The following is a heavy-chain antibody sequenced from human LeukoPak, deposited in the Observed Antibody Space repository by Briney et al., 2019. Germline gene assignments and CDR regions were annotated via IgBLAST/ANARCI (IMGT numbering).Heavy chain of an antibody. V-gene: IGHV3-23*01. CDR2: ISGSGGST. Sequence: GGSLRLSCAASGFTFSSYATSWVRQAPGKGLEWVSGISGSGGSTYYADSVKGRFTISRDNSKNTLFLQMNSLRAEDTAVYYCAKDFEYSGYSSRNFDYWGQGTLVTVSS. CDR1: GFTFSSYA. D-gene: IGHD6-13*01. J-gene: IGHJ4*02. CDR3: AKDFEYSGYSSRNFDY.